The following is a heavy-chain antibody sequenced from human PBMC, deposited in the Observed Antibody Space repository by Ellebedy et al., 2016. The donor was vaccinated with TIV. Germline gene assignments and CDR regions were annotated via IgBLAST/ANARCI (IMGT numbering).Heavy chain of an antibody. D-gene: IGHD5-18*01. CDR3: ARDQDAAYGYGDMDV. CDR1: GGTFSSYA. J-gene: IGHJ6*02. CDR2: IIPIFGTA. V-gene: IGHV1-69*13. Sequence: AASVKVSCKASGGTFSSYAISWVRQAPGQGLEWMGGIIPIFGTANYAQKFQGRVTITADESTSTAYMELSSLRSEDTAVYYCARDQDAAYGYGDMDVWGQGTTVTVSS.